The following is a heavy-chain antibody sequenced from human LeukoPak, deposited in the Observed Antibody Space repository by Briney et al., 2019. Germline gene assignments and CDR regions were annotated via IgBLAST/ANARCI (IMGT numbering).Heavy chain of an antibody. D-gene: IGHD2-15*01. CDR1: GYTFTDYY. CDR2: INSNGGGT. CDR3: ARDDCSGASCYLNFDY. J-gene: IGHJ4*02. V-gene: IGHV1-2*06. Sequence: ASVKVSCKASGYTFTDYYMHWVRQAPGQGLEWMGRINSNGGGTNYAQKFQGRVTMTRDTSISTAYMELSRLRSDDTAVYYCARDDCSGASCYLNFDYWRQGTLVTVSS.